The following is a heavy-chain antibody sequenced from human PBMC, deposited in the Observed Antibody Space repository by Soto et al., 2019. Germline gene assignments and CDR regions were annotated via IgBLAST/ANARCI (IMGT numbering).Heavy chain of an antibody. V-gene: IGHV3-23*01. CDR1: GFTFSRNA. Sequence: EVQLLDSGGGLVQPGGSLRLSCVASGFTFSRNAMSWVRQAPGKGLEWVSTISGGGGSTDYADSVKGRFTISRDNSKNTVFLQMYSLRSEDTAVYYCATYDAAGYCDFAYWGQGTLVTVST. D-gene: IGHD5-12*01. CDR2: ISGGGGST. CDR3: ATYDAAGYCDFAY. J-gene: IGHJ4*02.